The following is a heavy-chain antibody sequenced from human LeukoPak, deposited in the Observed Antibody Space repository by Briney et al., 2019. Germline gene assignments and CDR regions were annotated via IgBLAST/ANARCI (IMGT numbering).Heavy chain of an antibody. CDR2: IYYRGIT. CDR1: GGSISSSSYY. V-gene: IGHV4-39*07. D-gene: IGHD3-22*01. J-gene: IGHJ4*02. Sequence: SETLSLTCTVSGGSISSSSYYWGWIRQPPGKGLEWIGSIYYRGITYYNPSLKSRVTISVDTSKNQFSLKLSSVTAADTAVYYCARVVYDSSTYPKSYFDFWGQGTLVTVST. CDR3: ARVVYDSSTYPKSYFDF.